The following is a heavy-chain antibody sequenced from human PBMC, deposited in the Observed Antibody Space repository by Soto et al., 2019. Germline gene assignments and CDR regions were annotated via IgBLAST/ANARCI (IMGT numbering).Heavy chain of an antibody. CDR3: ARRKVATIPDYFDY. CDR2: IYYSGST. Sequence: GGSISSSSYYWGWIRQPPGKGLEWIGSIYYSGSTYYNPSLKSRVTISVDTSKNQFSLKLSSVTAADTAVYYCARRKVATIPDYFDYWGQGTLVTVSS. D-gene: IGHD5-12*01. J-gene: IGHJ4*02. CDR1: GGSISSSSYY. V-gene: IGHV4-39*01.